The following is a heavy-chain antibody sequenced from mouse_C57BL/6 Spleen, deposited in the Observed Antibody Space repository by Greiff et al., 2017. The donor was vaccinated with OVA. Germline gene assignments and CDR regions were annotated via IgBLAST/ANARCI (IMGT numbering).Heavy chain of an antibody. CDR1: GYTFTSYW. CDR2: IYPGSGST. Sequence: QVQLQQPGAELVKPGASVKMSCKASGYTFTSYWITWVKQRPGQGLEWIGDIYPGSGSTNYNEKFKSKATLTVDTSSSTAYIQLSSLTSEDSAVYFCARHEDKLVRKGDAMDYWGQGTSVTVSS. CDR3: ARHEDKLVRKGDAMDY. J-gene: IGHJ4*01. V-gene: IGHV1-55*01. D-gene: IGHD1-3*01.